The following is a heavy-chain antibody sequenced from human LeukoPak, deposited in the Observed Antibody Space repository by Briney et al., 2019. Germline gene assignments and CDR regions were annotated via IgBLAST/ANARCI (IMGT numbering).Heavy chain of an antibody. CDR3: ARLSSSSRTLYYYYYGMDV. V-gene: IGHV5-51*01. J-gene: IGHJ6*02. Sequence: GESLKISCRGSGYSFTSYWIGWVRQMPGKGLEWMGISYPGDSDTRYSPSFQGQVTISADKSISTAYLQWSSLKASDTAMYYCARLSSSSRTLYYYYYGMDVWGQGTTVTVSS. CDR2: SYPGDSDT. D-gene: IGHD6-13*01. CDR1: GYSFTSYW.